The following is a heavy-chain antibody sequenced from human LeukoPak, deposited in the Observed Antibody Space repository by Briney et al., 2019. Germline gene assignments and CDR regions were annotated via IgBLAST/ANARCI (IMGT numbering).Heavy chain of an antibody. V-gene: IGHV3-74*01. D-gene: IGHD4-17*01. CDR3: AREGPTVATEIDY. J-gene: IGHJ4*02. CDR1: RFTFSSYW. Sequence: GGSLRLSCAASRFTFSSYWMHWVRQAPGEGLVWVSRINRDGSTTSYGDSVKGRFTISRDNAKNTLYLQMNSLRAEDTAVYYCAREGPTVATEIDYWGQGTLVTVPS. CDR2: INRDGSTT.